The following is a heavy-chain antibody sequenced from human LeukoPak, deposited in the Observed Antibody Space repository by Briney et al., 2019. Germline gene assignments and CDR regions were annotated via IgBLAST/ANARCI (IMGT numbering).Heavy chain of an antibody. V-gene: IGHV1-8*01. D-gene: IGHD3-10*01. CDR3: ARVGDTMDPFKYYFDY. J-gene: IGHJ4*02. Sequence: GSVKVSCKASGYTFTSYDINWMRQATGQGLEWMGWMNPNSGNTGYAQKFQDRVTMTRNTSINTAYMELSSLRSEDTAVYYCARVGDTMDPFKYYFDYWGQGTLVTVSS. CDR2: MNPNSGNT. CDR1: GYTFTSYD.